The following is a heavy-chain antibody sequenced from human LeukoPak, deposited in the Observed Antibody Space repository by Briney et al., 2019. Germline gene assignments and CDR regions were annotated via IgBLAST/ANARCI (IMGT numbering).Heavy chain of an antibody. CDR3: ARRRYYDGSGYLE. J-gene: IGHJ1*01. CDR1: GGTISSSSYY. CDR2: IYYSGRT. V-gene: IGHV4-39*01. D-gene: IGHD3-22*01. Sequence: SETLSLTCTVSGGTISSSSYYWGWIRQPPGKGLEWIGTIYYSGRTYYSPSLKSRVTMSVDPSKHQFSLNLRSVPAADTAVYYCARRRYYDGSGYLEWGQGTLLSVSS.